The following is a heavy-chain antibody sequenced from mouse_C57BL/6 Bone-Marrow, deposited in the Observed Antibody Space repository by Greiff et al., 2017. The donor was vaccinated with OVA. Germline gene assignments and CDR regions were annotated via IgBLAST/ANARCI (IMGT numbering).Heavy chain of an antibody. Sequence: VQLQQPGAELVRPGTSVKLSCKASGYTFTSYWMHWVKQRPGQGLEWIGVIDPSDSYTNYNQKFKGKATLTVDTSSSTAYMQLSSLTSEDSAVYYCAHSSGLSWFAYWGQGTLVTVSA. D-gene: IGHD3-2*02. CDR3: AHSSGLSWFAY. CDR2: IDPSDSYT. V-gene: IGHV1-59*01. J-gene: IGHJ3*01. CDR1: GYTFTSYW.